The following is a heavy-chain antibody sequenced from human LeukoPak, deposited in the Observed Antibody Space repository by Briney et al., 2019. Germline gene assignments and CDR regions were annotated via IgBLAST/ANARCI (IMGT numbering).Heavy chain of an antibody. CDR1: GFTFSDYY. Sequence: GGSLRLSCAASGFTFSDYYMSWIRQAPGKGLEWVSYISTSGRTTDYADSVKGRFTISRDNAKNSLYLQMNSLRAEDTAVNYCAPPGHSYGLGYWGKGTRVTVSS. D-gene: IGHD5-18*01. CDR2: ISTSGRTT. J-gene: IGHJ4*02. V-gene: IGHV3-11*01. CDR3: APPGHSYGLGY.